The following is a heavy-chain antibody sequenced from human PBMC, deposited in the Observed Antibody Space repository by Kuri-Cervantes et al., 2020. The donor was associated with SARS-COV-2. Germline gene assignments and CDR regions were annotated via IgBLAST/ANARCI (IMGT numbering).Heavy chain of an antibody. D-gene: IGHD6-19*01. CDR2: NSGSGGST. V-gene: IGHV3-23*01. Sequence: GGSLRLSCAASGCTFSSYAMSWVRQAPGKGLGWVSANSGSGGSTYYADSVKGRFTISRDNSKNTLYLQMNSLRVEDTAAYYCAMEKGPSGGAIAYWGQGTLVTVSS. J-gene: IGHJ4*02. CDR3: AMEKGPSGGAIAY. CDR1: GCTFSSYA.